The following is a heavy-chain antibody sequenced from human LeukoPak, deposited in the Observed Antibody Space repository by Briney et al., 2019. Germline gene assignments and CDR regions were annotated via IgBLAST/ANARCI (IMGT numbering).Heavy chain of an antibody. V-gene: IGHV3-7*04. CDR1: GFSFSSFW. J-gene: IGHJ4*02. CDR3: ARDSPAGTSWRSEPTFDY. CDR2: IKEEGRTT. Sequence: PGGSLRLSCAASGFSFSSFWMSWVRQAPGKGLEWVADIKEEGRTTYYVDSVKGRFTISRDNAKNTLYLQMNSLRAEDTAVYYCARDSPAGTSWRSEPTFDYWGQGTPATVTS. D-gene: IGHD2-2*01.